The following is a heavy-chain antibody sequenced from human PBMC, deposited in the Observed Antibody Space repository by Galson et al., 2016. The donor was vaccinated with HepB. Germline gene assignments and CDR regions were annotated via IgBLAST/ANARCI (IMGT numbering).Heavy chain of an antibody. CDR2: ISSSSNYK. D-gene: IGHD3-9*01. CDR1: GFTFSTYT. V-gene: IGHV3-21*01. J-gene: IGHJ4*02. CDR3: ARFPEKSTGYYCLDY. Sequence: SLRLSCAASGFTFSTYTMNWVRQAPGKGLEWVSSISSSSNYKNYADSPEGRFTVYRNNAKNPLYLQMNSLRTEDTALYYCARFPEKSTGYYCLDYWGQGTLVTVSS.